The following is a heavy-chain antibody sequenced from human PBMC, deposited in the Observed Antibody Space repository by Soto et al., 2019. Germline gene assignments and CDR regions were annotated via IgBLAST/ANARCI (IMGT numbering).Heavy chain of an antibody. CDR1: GFTFSAHY. CDR3: TINYYDTSGYSIDI. J-gene: IGHJ3*02. D-gene: IGHD3-22*01. Sequence: GGSLRLSCAASGFTFSAHYMDWVRQAPEKGLEWVGRSRNKDNSYNTEYAASVKGRFTLSRDDSKSSLYLQMNSLKTEDTAVYYCTINYYDTSGYSIDIWGQGTMVTVSS. CDR2: SRNKDNSYNT. V-gene: IGHV3-72*01.